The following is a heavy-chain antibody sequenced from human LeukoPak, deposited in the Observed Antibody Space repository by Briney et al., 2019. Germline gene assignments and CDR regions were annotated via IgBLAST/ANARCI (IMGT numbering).Heavy chain of an antibody. CDR2: ISYDGSNK. D-gene: IGHD3/OR15-3a*01. CDR1: GFTFSSYG. V-gene: IGHV3-30*03. Sequence: GGSLRLSCAVSGFTFSSYGMHWVREAPGKGREWGAVISYDGSNKYYADSVKGRFAISRDNSKNTLYLQINSLRDEDTAVYYCPVLIGLFINWGQGTLVTVSS. J-gene: IGHJ4*02. CDR3: PVLIGLFIN.